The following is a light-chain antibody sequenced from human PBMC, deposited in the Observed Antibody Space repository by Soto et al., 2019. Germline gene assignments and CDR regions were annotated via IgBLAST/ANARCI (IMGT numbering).Light chain of an antibody. CDR1: QSVSSN. Sequence: EIVMTQSPATLSVSPGERATLSCRPSQSVSSNLAWYQQKPGQAPRLLIYGASTRATGIPARFSGSGSGTEFTLTISSLQSEEFAVYYCQQYNNWPRTFGQGTKVDIK. V-gene: IGKV3-15*01. J-gene: IGKJ1*01. CDR3: QQYNNWPRT. CDR2: GAS.